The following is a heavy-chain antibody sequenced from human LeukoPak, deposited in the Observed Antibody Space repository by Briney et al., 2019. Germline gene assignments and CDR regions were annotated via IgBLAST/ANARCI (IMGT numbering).Heavy chain of an antibody. CDR3: ARDQEGFDY. J-gene: IGHJ4*02. Sequence: XIHXVXQAXXXXLVCMPMFSPRDGTTTYAQKFHGRATVTRDTSTTTVHMELSGLRSEDTAVYYCARDQEGFDYWGQGTLVTVSS. CDR2: FSPRDGTT. CDR1: X. V-gene: IGHV1-46*01.